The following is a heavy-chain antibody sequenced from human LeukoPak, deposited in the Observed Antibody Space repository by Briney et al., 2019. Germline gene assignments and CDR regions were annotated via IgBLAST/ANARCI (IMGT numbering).Heavy chain of an antibody. CDR3: ARDRGYCSGGSCYSPWFDP. CDR1: GGTFSSYA. D-gene: IGHD2-15*01. J-gene: IGHJ5*02. Sequence: ASVKVSCKASGGTFSSYAISWVRQAPGQGLEWMGGIIPIFGTANYAQKFQGRVTITADESTSTAYMELSSLRSGDTAVYYCARDRGYCSGGSCYSPWFDPWGQGTLVTVSS. CDR2: IIPIFGTA. V-gene: IGHV1-69*01.